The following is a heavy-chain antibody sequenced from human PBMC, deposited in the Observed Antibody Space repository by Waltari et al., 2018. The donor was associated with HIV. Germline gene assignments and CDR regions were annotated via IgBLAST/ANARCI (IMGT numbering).Heavy chain of an antibody. J-gene: IGHJ2*01. CDR1: GGSVDSDSY. Sequence: QVRLQESGPGLVKPSQTLSLTCSVSGGSVDSDSYWTWIRQPAGKGLEWIGRVYGSGRRAGWTNDNPSFKGRVTRSVDTSKNHFSLSLNSVTAADTAVYYCARGSGYDWYFDLWGRGTLVTVSS. V-gene: IGHV4-61*02. CDR3: ARGSGYDWYFDL. D-gene: IGHD5-12*01. CDR2: VYGSGRRAGWT.